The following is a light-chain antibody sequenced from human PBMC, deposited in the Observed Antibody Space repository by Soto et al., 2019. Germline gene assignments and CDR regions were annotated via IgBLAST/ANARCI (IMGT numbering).Light chain of an antibody. CDR3: RAWYGSLNNIL. CDR2: NDN. V-gene: IGLV1-44*01. Sequence: QSVLTQPPSASGTPGQGVAISCSGSSSNMGSNTVNWYQHLPGTAPKLLIYNDNHRPSGVPDQFFGSKSGTSASLAITGIKPEDEADYYCRAWYGSLNNILFGGGTKLTVL. J-gene: IGLJ2*01. CDR1: SSNMGSNT.